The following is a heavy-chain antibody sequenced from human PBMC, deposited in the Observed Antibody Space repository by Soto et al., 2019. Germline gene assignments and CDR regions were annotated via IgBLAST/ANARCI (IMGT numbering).Heavy chain of an antibody. V-gene: IGHV3-30*18. Sequence: GGSLKLSCAASGFTFSSYGMHWVRQAPGKGLEWVAVISYDGSNKYYADSVKGRFTISRDNSKNTLYLQMNSLRAEYTAVYYCAKDYYDFWSDDYYYYYYGMDVWGQGTTVTVSS. CDR1: GFTFSSYG. J-gene: IGHJ6*02. CDR2: ISYDGSNK. CDR3: AKDYYDFWSDDYYYYYYGMDV. D-gene: IGHD3-3*01.